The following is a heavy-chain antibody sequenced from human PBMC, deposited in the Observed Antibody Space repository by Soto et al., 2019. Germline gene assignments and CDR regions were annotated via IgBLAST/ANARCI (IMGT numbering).Heavy chain of an antibody. J-gene: IGHJ6*02. CDR1: GFTFSSYG. V-gene: IGHV3-30*18. Sequence: GGSLRLSCGASGFTFSSYGMHWVRQAPGKGLEWVAVISYDGSNKYYADSVKGRFTISRDNSKNTLYLQMNSLRAENTAVYYCAKELDYSSGWYYYYGMDVWGQGTTVTVSS. D-gene: IGHD6-19*01. CDR3: AKELDYSSGWYYYYGMDV. CDR2: ISYDGSNK.